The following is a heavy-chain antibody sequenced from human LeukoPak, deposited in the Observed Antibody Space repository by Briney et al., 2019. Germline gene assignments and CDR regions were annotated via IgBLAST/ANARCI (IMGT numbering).Heavy chain of an antibody. Sequence: EASVKVSCRASGYTFTSYGISWVRQAPGQGLEWMGWVSAYNGNTNYAQKLQGRVTMTTDTSTSTAYMELRSLRSDDTAVYYCARDQGVAAAGTYRYWGQGTLVTVSS. CDR2: VSAYNGNT. D-gene: IGHD6-13*01. CDR1: GYTFTSYG. J-gene: IGHJ4*02. V-gene: IGHV1-18*01. CDR3: ARDQGVAAAGTYRY.